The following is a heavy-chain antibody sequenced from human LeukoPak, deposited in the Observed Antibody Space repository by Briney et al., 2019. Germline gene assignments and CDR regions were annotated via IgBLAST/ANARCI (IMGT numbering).Heavy chain of an antibody. CDR2: ISGGGST. J-gene: IGHJ3*02. Sequence: PGGSLRLSCAPSGVTFSSYSMNWVRQAPGTGLEWVSVISGGGSTYYADSVKGRFTISRDNSKHTLYLQMNSLRAEGTAVYYCAAGRGYGDAFNIWGQGTMVTVSS. CDR3: AAGRGYGDAFNI. CDR1: GVTFSSYS. D-gene: IGHD5-12*01. V-gene: IGHV3-66*01.